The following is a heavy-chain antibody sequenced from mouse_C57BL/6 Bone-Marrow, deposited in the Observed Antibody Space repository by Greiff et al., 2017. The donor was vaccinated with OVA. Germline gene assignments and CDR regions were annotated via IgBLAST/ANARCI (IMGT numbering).Heavy chain of an antibody. J-gene: IGHJ1*03. Sequence: SSFNLSFNSSFYTFTIYFMHWVNQRPIQVHEWIGNIYPSYSETHYNQKFKDKATLTVDKSSSTAYMQLSSLTSEDSAVYYCAIVVAEYFDVWGTGTTVTVSS. CDR2: IYPSYSET. V-gene: IGHV1-52*01. D-gene: IGHD1-1*01. CDR1: FYTFTIYF. CDR3: AIVVAEYFDV.